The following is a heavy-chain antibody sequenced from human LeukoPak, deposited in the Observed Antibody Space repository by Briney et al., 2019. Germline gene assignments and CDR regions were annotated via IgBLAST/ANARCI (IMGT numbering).Heavy chain of an antibody. CDR1: GFTFGDYA. Sequence: PGGSLRLSCTASGFTFGDYAMSWVRQAPGKGLEWVGRIDKEGSAAFYAESVKGRFTISRDNVKSTVYLQMNSLTAEDTAVYHCARGGYSGSYYRFDWGQGTLVTVSS. V-gene: IGHV3-74*01. D-gene: IGHD1-26*01. CDR2: IDKEGSAA. CDR3: ARGGYSGSYYRFD. J-gene: IGHJ4*02.